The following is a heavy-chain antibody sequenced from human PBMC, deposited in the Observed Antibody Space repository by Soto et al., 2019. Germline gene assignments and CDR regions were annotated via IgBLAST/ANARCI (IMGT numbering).Heavy chain of an antibody. Sequence: GGSLRLSCAASGFTFDDYTMHWVRQAPGKGLEWVSLISWDGGSTYYADSVKGRFTISRDNSKNSLYLQMNSLRTEVTAFYYCAKDIWKSYGMDVWGQGTTVTVSS. D-gene: IGHD1-1*01. CDR1: GFTFDDYT. V-gene: IGHV3-43*01. J-gene: IGHJ6*02. CDR2: ISWDGGST. CDR3: AKDIWKSYGMDV.